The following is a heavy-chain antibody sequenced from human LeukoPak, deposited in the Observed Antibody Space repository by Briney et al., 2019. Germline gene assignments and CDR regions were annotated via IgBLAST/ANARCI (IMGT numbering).Heavy chain of an antibody. CDR3: AKTSRVSSAFDSPFHY. J-gene: IGHJ4*02. CDR1: GFTFSTYG. V-gene: IGHV3-23*01. Sequence: PGGSLRLSCAASGFTFSTYGMSWVRQAPGKGLEWVSAVRGSGSDTYYADSVKGRFTISRDNSKNTVYLQMNSLRAGDTAIYYCAKTSRVSSAFDSPFHYWGQGTLVTVSS. CDR2: VRGSGSDT. D-gene: IGHD5-12*01.